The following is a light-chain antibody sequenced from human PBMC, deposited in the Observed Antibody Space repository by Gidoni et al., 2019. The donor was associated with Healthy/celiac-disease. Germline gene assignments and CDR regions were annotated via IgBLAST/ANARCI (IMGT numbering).Light chain of an antibody. V-gene: IGKV1-39*01. CDR3: QQSHSTPFT. CDR1: QTISSY. Sequence: DIQMTQSPSSLSASVGDRVTITCRASQTISSYLNWYQQKPGKAPNLLIYDASRLQSGVPSKFSGSGSRTDFTLTISSLQPEDFATYYCQQSHSTPFTFGGGTKVEIK. CDR2: DAS. J-gene: IGKJ4*01.